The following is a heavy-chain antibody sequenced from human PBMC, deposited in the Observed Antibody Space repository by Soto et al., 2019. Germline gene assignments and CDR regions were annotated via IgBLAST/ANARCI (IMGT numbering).Heavy chain of an antibody. J-gene: IGHJ5*02. Sequence: SETLSLTCAVSGYSIRSGYFWGWIRQPPGKGLEWIGSMYHSGITYYNLSLKSRVTISVDTSKNQLSLKLSSVTAADTAVYYCARHKTTMLTVVSAFDPWGQGTRVTVSS. D-gene: IGHD3-22*01. V-gene: IGHV4-38-2*01. CDR1: GYSIRSGYF. CDR3: ARHKTTMLTVVSAFDP. CDR2: MYHSGIT.